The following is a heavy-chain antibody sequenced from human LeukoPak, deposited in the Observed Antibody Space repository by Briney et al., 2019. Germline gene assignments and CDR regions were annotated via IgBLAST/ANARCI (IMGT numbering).Heavy chain of an antibody. J-gene: IGHJ4*02. CDR2: IYYSGST. D-gene: IGHD3-22*01. V-gene: IGHV4-30-4*01. CDR3: ARLSYDSSGWDFDY. CDR1: GGSISSGDYY. Sequence: PSETLSLTCTVSGGSISSGDYYWSWIRQPPGTGLEWIVYIYYSGSTYYNPSLKSRVTISVDTSKNQFSLKLSSVTAADTAVYYCARLSYDSSGWDFDYWGQGTLVTVSS.